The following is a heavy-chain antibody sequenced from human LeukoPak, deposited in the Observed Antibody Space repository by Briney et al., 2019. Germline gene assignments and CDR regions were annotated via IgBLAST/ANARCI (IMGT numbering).Heavy chain of an antibody. J-gene: IGHJ6*02. CDR1: GGSISYYY. V-gene: IGHV4-59*01. D-gene: IGHD4-17*01. CDR3: AREDPQTTVPEGMDV. Sequence: KPSETLSLTCTVSGGSISYYYWSWIRQSPGKGLEWIGYIYYSGTTNYNPSLKSRVTISVDTSKNQFSLQLRSVTAADTAVYYCAREDPQTTVPEGMDVWGQGTTVTASS. CDR2: IYYSGTT.